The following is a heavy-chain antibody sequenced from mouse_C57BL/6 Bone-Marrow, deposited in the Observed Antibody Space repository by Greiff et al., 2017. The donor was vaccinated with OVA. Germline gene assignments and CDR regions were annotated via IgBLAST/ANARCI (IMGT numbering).Heavy chain of an antibody. CDR3: VSAGRYDYDGGYWYFDV. D-gene: IGHD2-4*01. CDR2: IRSKSNNYAT. J-gene: IGHJ1*03. V-gene: IGHV10-1*01. Sequence: GGGLVQPKGSLKLSCAASGFSFNTYAMNWVRQAPGKGLEWVARIRSKSNNYATYYADSVKDRFTISRDDSESMLYLQMNNLKTEDTAMYYCVSAGRYDYDGGYWYFDVWGTGTTVTVSS. CDR1: GFSFNTYA.